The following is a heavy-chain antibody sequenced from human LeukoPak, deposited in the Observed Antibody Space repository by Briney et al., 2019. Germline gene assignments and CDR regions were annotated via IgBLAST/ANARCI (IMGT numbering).Heavy chain of an antibody. D-gene: IGHD3-16*01. Sequence: TSETLSLTCTVSGGSISSYYWSWIRRPPGKGLEWIGYIYYSGSTNYNPSLKSRVTISVDTSKNQFSLKLSSVTAADTAVYYCARLGDAFDIWGQGTMVTVSS. CDR2: IYYSGST. J-gene: IGHJ3*02. CDR3: ARLGDAFDI. CDR1: GGSISSYY. V-gene: IGHV4-59*08.